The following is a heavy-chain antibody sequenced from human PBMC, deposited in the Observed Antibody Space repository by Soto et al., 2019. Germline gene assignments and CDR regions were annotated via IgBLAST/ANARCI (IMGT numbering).Heavy chain of an antibody. CDR1: GFAFSTYA. D-gene: IGHD6-19*01. J-gene: IGHJ4*02. CDR2: ISGSGGST. Sequence: EVQLLESGGGLVQPGGSLRLSCAASGFAFSTYAMSWVRQAPGKGLEWVSSISGSGGSTYYGDSVKGRFTISRDNSKNTLYLQMNGLRAEDTAVYYCAKWGRSGHGSGWPDYWGQGTLATVSS. V-gene: IGHV3-23*01. CDR3: AKWGRSGHGSGWPDY.